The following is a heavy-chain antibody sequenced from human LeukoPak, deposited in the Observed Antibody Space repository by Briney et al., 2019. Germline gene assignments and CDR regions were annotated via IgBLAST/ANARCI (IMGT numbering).Heavy chain of an antibody. J-gene: IGHJ6*02. CDR3: ARAVPVTPYYYYGMDV. Sequence: PSETLSLTCTVSGGSISSYYWSWIRQPPGKGLEWIGYIYYSGSTNYNPSLKSRVTISVDTSKNQFSLKLSSVTAADTAVYYCARAVPVTPYYYYGMDVWGQGTTVTVSS. CDR2: IYYSGST. D-gene: IGHD4-17*01. V-gene: IGHV4-59*01. CDR1: GGSISSYY.